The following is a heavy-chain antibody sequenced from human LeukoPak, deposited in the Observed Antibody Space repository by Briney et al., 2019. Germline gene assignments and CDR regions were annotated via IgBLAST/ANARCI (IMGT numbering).Heavy chain of an antibody. J-gene: IGHJ4*02. Sequence: SETLSLTCAVYGGSFSGYYWSWIRQPPGKGLEWIGEINHSGSTNYNPSLKSRVTISVDTSKDQFSLKLSSVTAADTAVYYCARGRDGYNYYDYWGQGTLATVSS. CDR3: ARGRDGYNYYDY. CDR1: GGSFSGYY. CDR2: INHSGST. D-gene: IGHD5-24*01. V-gene: IGHV4-34*01.